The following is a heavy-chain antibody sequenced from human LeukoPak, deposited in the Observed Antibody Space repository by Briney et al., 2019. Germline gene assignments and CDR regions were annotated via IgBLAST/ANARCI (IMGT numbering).Heavy chain of an antibody. J-gene: IGHJ4*02. V-gene: IGHV3-74*01. CDR3: AKWRTTVTTFHYFDY. CDR1: GFTFSYYW. D-gene: IGHD4-17*01. Sequence: GGSLRLSCAASGFTFSYYWMHWVRQAPGKGLVWVSRINSDGIITNYADSVKGRFTISRDNSKNTLYLQMNSLRAEDTAVYYCAKWRTTVTTFHYFDYWGQGTLVTVSS. CDR2: INSDGIIT.